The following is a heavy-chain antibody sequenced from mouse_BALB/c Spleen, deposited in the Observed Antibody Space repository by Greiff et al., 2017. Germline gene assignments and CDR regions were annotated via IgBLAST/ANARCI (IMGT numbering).Heavy chain of an antibody. CDR1: GYAFSSYW. J-gene: IGHJ2*01. Sequence: VQLQQSGAELVRPGSSVKISCKASGYAFSSYWMNWVKQRPGQGLEWIGQIYPGDGDTNYNGKFKGKATLTADKSSSTAYMQLSSLTSEGSAVYFCARGDYGSRAFDYWGQGTTLTVSS. CDR2: IYPGDGDT. D-gene: IGHD1-1*01. CDR3: ARGDYGSRAFDY. V-gene: IGHV1-80*01.